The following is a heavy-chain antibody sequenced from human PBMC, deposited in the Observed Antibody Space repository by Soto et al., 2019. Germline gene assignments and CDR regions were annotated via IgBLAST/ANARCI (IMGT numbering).Heavy chain of an antibody. V-gene: IGHV3-11*06. Sequence: GGSLRLSCAASGFTFSDYYMSWIRQAPGKGLEWVSYISSSSSYTNYADSVKGRFTISRDNAKNSLYLQMNSLRAEDTAVYYCAREQLGEDAFDIWGQGTMVTVSS. CDR1: GFTFSDYY. CDR2: ISSSSSYT. D-gene: IGHD6-6*01. J-gene: IGHJ3*02. CDR3: AREQLGEDAFDI.